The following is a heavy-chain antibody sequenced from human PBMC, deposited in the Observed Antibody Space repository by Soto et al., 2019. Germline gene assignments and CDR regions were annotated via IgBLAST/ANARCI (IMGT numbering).Heavy chain of an antibody. D-gene: IGHD6-19*01. V-gene: IGHV3-30*18. CDR1: GFTFSSYG. CDR3: AKDRDSSGWWVLYYFDY. J-gene: IGHJ4*02. Sequence: XXSLRLSCAASGFTFSSYGMHWVPQAPGKGLEWVAVISYDGSNKYYADSVKGRFTISRDNSKNTLYLQMNSLRAEDKAVYYCAKDRDSSGWWVLYYFDYWGQGTLVTVSS. CDR2: ISYDGSNK.